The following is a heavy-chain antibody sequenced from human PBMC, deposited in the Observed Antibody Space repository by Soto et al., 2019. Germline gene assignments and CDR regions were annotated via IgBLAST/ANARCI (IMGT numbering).Heavy chain of an antibody. V-gene: IGHV1-69*08. J-gene: IGHJ6*02. CDR3: AGGLGGRMDG. CDR1: GTIFSSYT. Sequence: QVQLVQSGAEVKKPGSSVRVSCKASGTIFSSYTISWVRQAPGQGLEWMGRIIPILGETNSAQKFQGRVTLTADKSKKHASKELKSLRFDDTALYYWAGGLGGRMDGWGQGTTVTVSS. CDR2: IIPILGET. D-gene: IGHD3-16*01.